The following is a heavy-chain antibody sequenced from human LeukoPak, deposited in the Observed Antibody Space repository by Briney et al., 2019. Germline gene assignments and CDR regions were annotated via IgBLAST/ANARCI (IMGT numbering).Heavy chain of an antibody. CDR1: GGSISSGDYY. CDR2: IYYSGST. V-gene: IGHV4-30-4*08. J-gene: IGHJ6*03. CDR3: AKVVPFWSGLGDYYMDV. D-gene: IGHD3-3*01. Sequence: SETLSLTCTVSGGSISSGDYYWSWIRQPPGKGLEWIGYIYYSGSTYYNPSLKSRVTISVDTSKNQFSLKLSSVPAADTAVYYCAKVVPFWSGLGDYYMDVWGKGTTVTVSS.